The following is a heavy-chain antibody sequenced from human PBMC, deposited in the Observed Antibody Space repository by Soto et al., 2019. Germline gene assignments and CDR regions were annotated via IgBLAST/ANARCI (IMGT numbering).Heavy chain of an antibody. D-gene: IGHD2-15*01. V-gene: IGHV3-33*01. J-gene: IGHJ6*03. CDR3: ATACSGGSCYRSVYYYMDV. CDR1: GFTFSSYG. CDR2: IWYDGSNK. Sequence: QVQLVESGGGVVQPGRSLRLSCAASGFTFSSYGMHWVRQAPGKGLEWVAVIWYDGSNKYYADSVKGRFPSSRDNSKNTLYLQMNSLRAEDTAVYYCATACSGGSCYRSVYYYMDVWGKGTTVTVSS.